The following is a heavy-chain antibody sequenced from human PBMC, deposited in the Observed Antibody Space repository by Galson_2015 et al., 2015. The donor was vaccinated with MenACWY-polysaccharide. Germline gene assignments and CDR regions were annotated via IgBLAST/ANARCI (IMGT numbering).Heavy chain of an antibody. D-gene: IGHD6-19*01. CDR3: ARDIVAGTGGEI. CDR2: ISSSSSYI. V-gene: IGHV3-21*01. CDR1: GFTFSSYR. J-gene: IGHJ3*02. Sequence: SLRLSCAASGFTFSSYRMNWVRQAPGKGLEWVSSISSSSSYIYYADSVKGRFTISRDNAKNSLYLQMNSLRAEDTAVYYCARDIVAGTGGEIWGQGTMVTVSS.